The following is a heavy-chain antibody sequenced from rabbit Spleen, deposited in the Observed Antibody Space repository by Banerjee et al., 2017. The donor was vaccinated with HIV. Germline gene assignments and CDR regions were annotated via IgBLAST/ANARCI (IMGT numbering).Heavy chain of an antibody. J-gene: IGHJ4*01. CDR3: ARAGEGGDGYLNL. CDR2: IGSSGGSA. CDR1: GIDFSSYYY. D-gene: IGHD5-1*01. V-gene: IGHV1S45*01. Sequence: QEQLKETGGGLVQPGGSLTLTCKASGIDFSSYYYICWVRQAPGKGLELIACIGSSGGSAYYASWAKGRFTISKTSSTTVTLQMTSLTAADTATYFCARAGEGGDGYLNLWGPGTLVTVS.